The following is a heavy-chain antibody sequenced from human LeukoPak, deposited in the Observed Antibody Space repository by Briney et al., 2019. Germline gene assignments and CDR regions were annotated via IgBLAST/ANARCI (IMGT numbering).Heavy chain of an antibody. CDR1: GFTFDDYA. V-gene: IGHV3-9*01. Sequence: GGSLRLSCAASGFTFDDYAMHWVRQAPGKGLEWVSGISWNGGSIGYADSVKGRFTISRDNAKNSLYLQMNSLRAEDTALYYCAKDITHDYGDYRDAFDIWGQGTMVTVSS. J-gene: IGHJ3*02. D-gene: IGHD4-17*01. CDR3: AKDITHDYGDYRDAFDI. CDR2: ISWNGGSI.